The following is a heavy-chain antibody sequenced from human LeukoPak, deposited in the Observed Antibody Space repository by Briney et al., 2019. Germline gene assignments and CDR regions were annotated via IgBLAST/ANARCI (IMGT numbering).Heavy chain of an antibody. V-gene: IGHV4-34*01. CDR2: INHSGST. D-gene: IGHD4-23*01. CDR3: ARGSRDYGGSNVSPVDY. J-gene: IGHJ4*02. Sequence: ASETLSLTCAVYGGSFSGYYWSWIRQPPGKGLEWIGEINHSGSTNYNPSLKSRVTILVDTSKNQFSLKLSSVTAADTAVYYCARGSRDYGGSNVSPVDYWGQGTLVTVSS. CDR1: GGSFSGYY.